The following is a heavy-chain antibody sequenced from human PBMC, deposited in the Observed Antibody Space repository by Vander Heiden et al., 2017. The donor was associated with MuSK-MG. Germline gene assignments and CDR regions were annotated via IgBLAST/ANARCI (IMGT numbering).Heavy chain of an antibody. CDR1: GFTFSSYA. J-gene: IGHJ4*02. CDR2: ISDDGSNK. D-gene: IGHD3-10*01. V-gene: IGHV3-30*04. CDR3: ARDAPYGSGSYFDY. Sequence: QVQLVESGGGVVQPGRSLRLSCAASGFTFSSYAMHWVRQAPGKGLEWVAVISDDGSNKYYADSVKGRFTISRDNSKNTLYLQMNSLRAEDTAVYYCARDAPYGSGSYFDYWGQGTLVTVSS.